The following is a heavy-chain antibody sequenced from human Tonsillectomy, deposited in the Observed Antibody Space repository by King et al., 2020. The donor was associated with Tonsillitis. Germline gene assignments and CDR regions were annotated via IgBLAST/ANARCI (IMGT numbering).Heavy chain of an antibody. V-gene: IGHV1-69*01. D-gene: IGHD3-10*01. CDR1: GGTFSTYA. CDR2: SIPILGTA. Sequence: VQLVESGAEVKKPGSSVKVSCTASGGTFSTYAISWVRQAPGQGLEWMGGSIPILGTANYAQKFQGRVTIIADESTRTAYMELSSLRSEDTAVYYCARVLEPYGSGTYFFGSWGQGTLVTVSS. J-gene: IGHJ5*02. CDR3: ARVLEPYGSGTYFFGS.